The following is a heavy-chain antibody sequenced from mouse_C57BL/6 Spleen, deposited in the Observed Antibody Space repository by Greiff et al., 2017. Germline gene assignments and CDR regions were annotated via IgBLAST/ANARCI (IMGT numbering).Heavy chain of an antibody. CDR1: GYTFTSYW. CDR3: ARLWSTVGDFDY. CDR2: IDPSDSYT. D-gene: IGHD1-1*02. Sequence: VQLQQPGAELVRPGTSVKLSCKASGYTFTSYWMHWVKQRPGQGLEWIGVIDPSDSYTNYNQKFKGKATLTVDTSSSTAYMQLSSLTSEDSAVYYCARLWSTVGDFDYWGQGTTLTVSS. V-gene: IGHV1-59*01. J-gene: IGHJ2*01.